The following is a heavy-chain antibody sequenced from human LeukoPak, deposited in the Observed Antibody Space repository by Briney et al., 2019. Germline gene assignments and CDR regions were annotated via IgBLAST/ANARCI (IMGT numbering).Heavy chain of an antibody. J-gene: IGHJ4*02. CDR1: GGTFSSYA. D-gene: IGHD3-22*01. CDR2: IIPIFGIA. CDR3: ATTYYYDSSGLYY. Sequence: SVKVSCKASGGTFSSYAISWVRQAPGQGLEWMGRIIPIFGIANYAQKFQGRVTITADKSTSTAYMELSSLRSEDTAVYYCATTYYYDSSGLYYWGQGTLVIVSS. V-gene: IGHV1-69*04.